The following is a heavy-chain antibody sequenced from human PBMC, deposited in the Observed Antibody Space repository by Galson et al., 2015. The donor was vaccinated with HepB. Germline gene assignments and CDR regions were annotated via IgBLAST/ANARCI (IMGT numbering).Heavy chain of an antibody. D-gene: IGHD6-13*01. J-gene: IGHJ4*02. CDR2: TRNKANSYTT. Sequence: SLRLSCAASGFTFSDHYMDWVRQAPGKGLEWVGRTRNKANSYTTEYAASVKGRFTISRDDSKNSLYLQMNSLKTEDTAVYYCARVRRYSSSPFDYWGQGTLVTVSS. V-gene: IGHV3-72*01. CDR1: GFTFSDHY. CDR3: ARVRRYSSSPFDY.